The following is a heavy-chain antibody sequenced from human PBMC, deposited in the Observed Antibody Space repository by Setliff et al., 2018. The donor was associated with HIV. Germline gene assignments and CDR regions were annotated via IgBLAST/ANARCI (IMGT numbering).Heavy chain of an antibody. CDR3: ATLDY. CDR1: GYTFTGYY. Sequence: ASVKVSCKASGYTFTGYYIHWVRQAPGQGLEWMGWINPNSGDTNYAQKFQGRVTMTTDTSISTAYMELSRLRSDDTAVYYCATLDYWGQGTLVTVSS. J-gene: IGHJ4*02. V-gene: IGHV1-2*02. CDR2: INPNSGDT.